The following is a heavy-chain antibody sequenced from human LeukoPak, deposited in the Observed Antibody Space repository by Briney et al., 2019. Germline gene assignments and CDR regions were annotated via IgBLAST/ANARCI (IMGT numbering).Heavy chain of an antibody. Sequence: GGSLRLSCAASGFTFSSYAMGWVRQAPGKGLEWVSAISGSGDTYYADSVKGRFTISRDNSKNTLYLQMNSLRAEDTAVYYCARASHLDVFDYWGQGTLVTVSS. J-gene: IGHJ4*02. D-gene: IGHD1-1*01. CDR1: GFTFSSYA. CDR2: ISGSGDT. CDR3: ARASHLDVFDY. V-gene: IGHV3-23*01.